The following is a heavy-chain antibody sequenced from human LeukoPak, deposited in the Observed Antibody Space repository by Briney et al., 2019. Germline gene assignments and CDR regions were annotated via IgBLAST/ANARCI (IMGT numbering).Heavy chain of an antibody. CDR3: ARDIGSSFHFDY. V-gene: IGHV1-46*01. CDR1: GGTFSSYA. Sequence: GASVKVACKASGGTFSSYAISWVRQAPGQGLEWMGIINPSGGSTSYAQKFQGRVTMTRDTSTSTVYMELSSLRSEDTAVYYCARDIGSSFHFDYWGQGTLVTVSS. J-gene: IGHJ4*02. CDR2: INPSGGST. D-gene: IGHD6-6*01.